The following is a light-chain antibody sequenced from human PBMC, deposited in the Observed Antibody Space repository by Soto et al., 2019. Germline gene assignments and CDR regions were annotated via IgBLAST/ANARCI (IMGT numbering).Light chain of an antibody. CDR2: GAS. Sequence: EIVMTQSPATLSVSPGERVTLSCRASQSVSDNLAWYQQKPGQAPRLLIYGASTRATTTPARFSGSGSGTDFTPTISSLQSEDFAVYFCQQSNNWPYTFGQGTKLDIK. J-gene: IGKJ2*01. CDR1: QSVSDN. V-gene: IGKV3-15*01. CDR3: QQSNNWPYT.